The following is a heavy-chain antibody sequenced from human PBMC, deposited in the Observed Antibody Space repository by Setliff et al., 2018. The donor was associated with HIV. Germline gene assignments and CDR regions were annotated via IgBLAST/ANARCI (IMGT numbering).Heavy chain of an antibody. J-gene: IGHJ3*02. V-gene: IGHV1-69*10. CDR3: AREGSGYDRKAFDI. CDR1: GGTFSSYA. Sequence: SVKVSCKASGGTFSSYAISWVRQAPGQGLEWMGGIIPILGIANYAQKFQGRVTITADESTSTAYMELSSLRSEDTAVYYCAREGSGYDRKAFDIWGQGTMVTVS. CDR2: IIPILGIA. D-gene: IGHD5-12*01.